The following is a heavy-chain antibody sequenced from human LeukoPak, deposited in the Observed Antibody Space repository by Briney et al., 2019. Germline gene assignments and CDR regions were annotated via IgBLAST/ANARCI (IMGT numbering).Heavy chain of an antibody. CDR2: INTDGSST. V-gene: IGHV3-74*01. J-gene: IGHJ4*02. D-gene: IGHD5-18*01. Sequence: GGSLRLSCAASGFTFSTYWMHWGRQAPGKGLVWVSRINTDGSSTTYADSVKGRFTISRDNAKNTLYLQMTSLRAEDTAVYYCSRGYTYGSIDYWGQGTLVTVSS. CDR1: GFTFSTYW. CDR3: SRGYTYGSIDY.